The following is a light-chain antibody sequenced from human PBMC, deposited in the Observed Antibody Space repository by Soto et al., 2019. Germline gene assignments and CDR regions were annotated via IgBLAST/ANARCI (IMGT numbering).Light chain of an antibody. CDR3: LQLGSPWWT. CDR1: QSVPANY. V-gene: IGKV3-20*01. J-gene: IGKJ1*01. Sequence: EIVLTQSPGTLALSPGERVTLSCGASQSVPANYLAWYQQKPGQAPRLLIYGASNRATGIPDRFSGSGSGKDFTLTVNSCEPEDFRLYYCLQLGSPWWTFGRGARVQI. CDR2: GAS.